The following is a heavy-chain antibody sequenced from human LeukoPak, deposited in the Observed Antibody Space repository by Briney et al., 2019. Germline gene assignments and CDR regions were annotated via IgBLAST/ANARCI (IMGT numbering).Heavy chain of an antibody. V-gene: IGHV3-9*01. J-gene: IGHJ4*02. D-gene: IGHD6-19*01. CDR3: ARDVPYSSGWYVGGGFDY. CDR2: IRWDSSSR. CDR1: GFNFDDFG. Sequence: PGRSLRLSCVASGFNFDDFGMHWVRQAPGKGLEWVSGIRWDSSSRDYADSVKGRFTISRDNAKNSLYLQMNSLRAEDTAVYYCARDVPYSSGWYVGGGFDYWGQGTLVTVSS.